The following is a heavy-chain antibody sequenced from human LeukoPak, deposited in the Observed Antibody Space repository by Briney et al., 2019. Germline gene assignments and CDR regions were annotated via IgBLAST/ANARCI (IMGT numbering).Heavy chain of an antibody. D-gene: IGHD1-26*01. CDR3: AKDAGWELLEHFDY. CDR1: GFTFDDYA. V-gene: IGHV3-9*01. Sequence: GGSLRLSCAASGFTFDDYAMHWVRQAPGKGLEWVSGISWNSGRIGYADSVKGRFTISRDNAKNSLYLQMNSLRAEDTALYYCAKDAGWELLEHFDYWGQGTLVTVSS. CDR2: ISWNSGRI. J-gene: IGHJ4*02.